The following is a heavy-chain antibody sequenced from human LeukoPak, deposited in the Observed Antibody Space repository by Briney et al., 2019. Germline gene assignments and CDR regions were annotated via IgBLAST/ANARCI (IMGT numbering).Heavy chain of an antibody. CDR1: GFTFDDYA. CDR2: ISWNSGSI. J-gene: IGHJ4*02. CDR3: ARANVLLWFGELYS. D-gene: IGHD3-10*01. V-gene: IGHV3-9*01. Sequence: GGSLRLSCAASGFTFDDYAMHWVRQAPGKGLEWVSGISWNSGSIGYADSVKGRFTISRDNAKNSLYLQMNSLRAEDTAVYYCARANVLLWFGELYSWGQGTLVTVSS.